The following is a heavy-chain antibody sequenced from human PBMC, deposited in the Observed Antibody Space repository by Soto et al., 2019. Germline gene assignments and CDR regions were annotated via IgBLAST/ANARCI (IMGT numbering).Heavy chain of an antibody. J-gene: IGHJ6*02. Sequence: LGESLKISCKGSGYSFTTLWIGWVRQMPGKGLEWMGIINPGDSDTKYSPSFQGQVTISADKSIGTAYLQWRGLKASDTGTYYCVSAYYLLPRPTDLRMGYYYGRDVCGRGTTFTGSS. CDR3: VSAYYLLPRPTDLRMGYYYGRDV. V-gene: IGHV5-51*01. D-gene: IGHD2-21*01. CDR2: INPGDSDT. CDR1: GYSFTTLW.